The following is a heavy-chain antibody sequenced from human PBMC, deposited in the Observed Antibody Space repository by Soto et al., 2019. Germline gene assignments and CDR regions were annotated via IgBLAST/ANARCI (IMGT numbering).Heavy chain of an antibody. J-gene: IGHJ6*02. CDR1: GYTFTSYD. V-gene: IGHV1-8*01. CDR2: LNPNSGNT. CDR3: ARVPYDILTGPGGYGMDV. D-gene: IGHD3-9*01. Sequence: ASVKVSCKASGYTFTSYDINWVRQATGQGLEWMGWLNPNSGNTGYAQKFQGRVTMTRNTSISTAYMELSSLRSEDTAVYYCARVPYDILTGPGGYGMDVWGQGTTVTASS.